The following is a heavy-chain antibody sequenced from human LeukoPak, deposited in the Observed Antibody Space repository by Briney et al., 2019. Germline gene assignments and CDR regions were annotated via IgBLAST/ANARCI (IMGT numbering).Heavy chain of an antibody. CDR3: ARTVFHYYYYMDV. D-gene: IGHD3-9*01. CDR2: IYHSGST. J-gene: IGHJ6*03. V-gene: IGHV4-38-2*02. CDR1: GYSISSGYY. Sequence: SETLYVTCTVSGYSISSGYYWGWIRQPPGKGLEWIGSIYHSGSTYYNPSLKSRVTISVDTSKNQFSLKLSSVTAADTAEYYCARTVFHYYYYMDVWGKGTTVTVSS.